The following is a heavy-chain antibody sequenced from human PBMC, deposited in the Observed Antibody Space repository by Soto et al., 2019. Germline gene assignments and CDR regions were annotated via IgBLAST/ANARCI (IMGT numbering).Heavy chain of an antibody. CDR2: INHSGST. V-gene: IGHV4-34*01. Sequence: PSETLSLTCAVYGGSFSGYYWSWIRQPPGKGLEWIGEINHSGSTNYNPSLKSRVTISVDTSKNQFSLKLSSVTAADTAVYYCARVSIVGYSSGWYAIDYWGQGTLVTVSS. CDR1: GGSFSGYY. J-gene: IGHJ4*02. CDR3: ARVSIVGYSSGWYAIDY. D-gene: IGHD6-19*01.